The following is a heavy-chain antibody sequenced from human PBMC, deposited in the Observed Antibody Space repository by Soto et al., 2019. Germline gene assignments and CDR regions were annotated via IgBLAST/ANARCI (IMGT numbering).Heavy chain of an antibody. Sequence: QVQLVQSGAEVKKPGASVKVSCKASGYTFTSYAMHWVRQAPGQRLEWMGWINAGNGNTKYSQKFQGRVTITRDTSASKVYMELRTQRSEDTAVYYSAREQGYTCGYTWGHGTLGTVSS. CDR3: AREQGYTCGYT. D-gene: IGHD5-18*01. CDR1: GYTFTSYA. V-gene: IGHV1-3*01. J-gene: IGHJ5*01. CDR2: INAGNGNT.